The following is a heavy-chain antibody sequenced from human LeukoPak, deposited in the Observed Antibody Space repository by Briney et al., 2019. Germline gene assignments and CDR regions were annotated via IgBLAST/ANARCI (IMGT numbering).Heavy chain of an antibody. J-gene: IGHJ4*02. D-gene: IGHD2-15*01. CDR1: GFTFSSIA. CDR3: ARDLDEVAVVPGVPDF. Sequence: GRSLRLSCAASGFTFSSIAMPGVRQAPGKGLEWVAVISYDGSNKYYADSVKGRFTISRDNSKNTLYLQMNSLRAEDTAVYYCARDLDEVAVVPGVPDFCSQGTLVTVSS. CDR2: ISYDGSNK. V-gene: IGHV3-30*04.